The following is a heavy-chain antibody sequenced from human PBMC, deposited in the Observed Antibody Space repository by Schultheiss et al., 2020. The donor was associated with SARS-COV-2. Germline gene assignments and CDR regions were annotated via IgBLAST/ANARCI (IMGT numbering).Heavy chain of an antibody. CDR1: GFTFSSYW. CDR3: ANVPATAYYYYYGMDV. Sequence: GGSLRLSCAASGFTFSSYWMHWVRQAPGKGLVWVSRINSDGSSTSYADSVKGRFTISRDNSKNTLYLQMNSLRAEDTAVYYCANVPATAYYYYYGMDVWGQGTTVTVSS. V-gene: IGHV3-74*01. J-gene: IGHJ6*02. D-gene: IGHD2-15*01. CDR2: INSDGSST.